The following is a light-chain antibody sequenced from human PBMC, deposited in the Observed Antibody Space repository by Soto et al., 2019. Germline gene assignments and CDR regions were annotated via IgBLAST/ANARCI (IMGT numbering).Light chain of an antibody. J-gene: IGKJ4*01. Sequence: EIVLTQSPGTLSLSPGERATLSCRANQSVSCSYSAWYQQKPGQAPRLLMYGASSRATGIPDRFSGSGSGTDFTLTISRLEPEDFAVYYCHQYDSSPLTFGGGTKVEIK. CDR3: HQYDSSPLT. CDR2: GAS. V-gene: IGKV3-20*01. CDR1: QSVSCSY.